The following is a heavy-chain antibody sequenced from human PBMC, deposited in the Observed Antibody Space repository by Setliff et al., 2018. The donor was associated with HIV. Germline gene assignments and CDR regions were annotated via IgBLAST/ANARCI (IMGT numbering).Heavy chain of an antibody. Sequence: PGGSLRLSCAASGFSFSTYAMGWVRQAPGKGLEWVSTVGAVGSPKFYAESVKGRFTISKDNSKNTLYLQMTSLRDEDTAVYYCIWSGSSGLYHFDHWGQGTLVTVSS. D-gene: IGHD3-16*01. J-gene: IGHJ4*02. CDR3: IWSGSSGLYHFDH. V-gene: IGHV3-23*01. CDR2: VGAVGSPK. CDR1: GFSFSTYA.